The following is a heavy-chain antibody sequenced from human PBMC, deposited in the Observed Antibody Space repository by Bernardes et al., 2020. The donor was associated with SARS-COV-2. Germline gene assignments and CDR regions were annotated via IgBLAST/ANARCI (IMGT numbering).Heavy chain of an antibody. Sequence: GGSLRLSCAASGFTFSSYAMSWVRQAPGKGLEWVSAISGSGGSTYYADSVKGRFTISRDNSKNTLYLQMNSLRAEDTAVYYCAKGEELLWFGELYYWGQGTLVTVSS. CDR3: AKGEELLWFGELYY. V-gene: IGHV3-23*01. J-gene: IGHJ4*02. CDR1: GFTFSSYA. D-gene: IGHD3-10*01. CDR2: ISGSGGST.